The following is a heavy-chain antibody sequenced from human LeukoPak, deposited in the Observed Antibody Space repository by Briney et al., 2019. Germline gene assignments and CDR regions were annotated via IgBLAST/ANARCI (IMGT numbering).Heavy chain of an antibody. D-gene: IGHD3-10*01. CDR1: GGSISSSSYY. CDR2: IYYSGST. CDR3: ARLWFGELSGGYFDY. V-gene: IGHV4-39*01. Sequence: SETLSLTCTASGGSISSSSYYWGWIRQPPGKGLEWIGSIYYSGSTYYNPSLKSRVTISVDTSKNQFSLKLSSVTAADTAVYYCARLWFGELSGGYFDYWGQGTLVTVSS. J-gene: IGHJ4*02.